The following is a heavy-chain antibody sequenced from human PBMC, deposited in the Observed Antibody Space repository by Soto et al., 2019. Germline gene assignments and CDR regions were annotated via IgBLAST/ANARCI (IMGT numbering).Heavy chain of an antibody. D-gene: IGHD6-6*01. V-gene: IGHV4-31*03. J-gene: IGHJ6*02. CDR1: GGSISSGGYY. CDR3: ARALGGYSSASSYYYGMDV. Sequence: PSETLSLTCTVSGGSISSGGYYWSWIRQHPGKGLEWIGYIYYSGSTYYNPSLKSRVTISVDTSKNQFSLKLSSVTAADTAVYYCARALGGYSSASSYYYGMDVWGQGTTVTVSS. CDR2: IYYSGST.